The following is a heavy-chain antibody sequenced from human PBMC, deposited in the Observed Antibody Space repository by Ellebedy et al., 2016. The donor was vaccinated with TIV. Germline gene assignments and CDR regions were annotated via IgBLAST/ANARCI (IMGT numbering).Heavy chain of an antibody. V-gene: IGHV3-7*01. J-gene: IGHJ3*02. Sequence: GEPLKISCAASGFTISRHWMSWVRQGPGKGLEWVANINQDGGEKNYVDSVRGRFTISRDNAKNSLYLQMNSLGAEDTAVYYCARLIGGTCQCAFDIWGQGTMVTVSS. CDR2: INQDGGEK. D-gene: IGHD2-15*01. CDR1: GFTISRHW. CDR3: ARLIGGTCQCAFDI.